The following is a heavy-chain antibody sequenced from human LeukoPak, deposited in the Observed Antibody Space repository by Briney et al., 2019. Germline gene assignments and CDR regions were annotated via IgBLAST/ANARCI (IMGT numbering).Heavy chain of an antibody. D-gene: IGHD3-22*01. CDR1: GFTFGTYY. CDR2: IIQDGSQK. J-gene: IGHJ4*02. CDR3: ARDLSDTSGYFDY. Sequence: AGGSLRLSCAASGFTFGTYYMSWFRQAPGKGLEWVANIIQDGSQKYYVDSVKGRFSISRDNGNNSLFLHMSSLRAEDTAVYYCARDLSDTSGYFDYWGQGTLVIVSS. V-gene: IGHV3-7*01.